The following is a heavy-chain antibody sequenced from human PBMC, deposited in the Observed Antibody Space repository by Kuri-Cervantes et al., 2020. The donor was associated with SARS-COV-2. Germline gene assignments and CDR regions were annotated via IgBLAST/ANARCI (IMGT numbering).Heavy chain of an antibody. CDR3: ARDLGAFDI. CDR1: GGTISSHS. Sequence: ASVKVSCKASGGTISSHSITWVRQAPGQGLEWMGWINPNSGGTNYAQKFQGRVTMTRDTSISTAYMELSRLRSDDTAVYYCARDLGAFDIWGQGTMVTVSS. J-gene: IGHJ3*02. V-gene: IGHV1-2*02. CDR2: INPNSGGT.